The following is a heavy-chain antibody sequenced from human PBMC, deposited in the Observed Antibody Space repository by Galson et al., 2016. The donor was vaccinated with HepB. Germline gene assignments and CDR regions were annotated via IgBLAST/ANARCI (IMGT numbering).Heavy chain of an antibody. J-gene: IGHJ4*02. Sequence: SLRLSCAASGFTFSHAWMSWVRQAPGKGLEWVGRVKSRLDGGTTDYAAPVKDRFTVSRDNSKNTVSLQMSSLRAEDTATYYCAKCGSTSCPANWGQGILVTVSS. CDR3: AKCGSTSCPAN. CDR1: GFTFSHAW. CDR2: VKSRLDGGTT. D-gene: IGHD2-2*01. V-gene: IGHV3-15*01.